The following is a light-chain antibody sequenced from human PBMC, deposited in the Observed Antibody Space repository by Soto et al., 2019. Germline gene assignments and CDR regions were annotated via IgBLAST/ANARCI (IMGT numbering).Light chain of an antibody. Sequence: QSALTQPASVSGSLGQSITISCTGTSSDVGSYNYVSWYQLHPGKAPQLMIYDVSNRPSGVSNRFSGSKSGNTASLTISGLQAEDEADYYCSSYTSTNTMVFGGGTKVTVL. CDR1: SSDVGSYNY. V-gene: IGLV2-14*03. CDR3: SSYTSTNTMV. J-gene: IGLJ3*02. CDR2: DVS.